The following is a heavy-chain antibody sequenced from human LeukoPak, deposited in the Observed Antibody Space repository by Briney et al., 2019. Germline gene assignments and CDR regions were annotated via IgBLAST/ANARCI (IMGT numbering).Heavy chain of an antibody. Sequence: SETLSLTCAVYGGSFSGYYWSWIRQPPGKGLEWIGEINHSGSTNYNPSLKSRVTISVDTSKNQFSLKLSSVTAADTAVYYCARRAPPDYRYYYYYYYMDVWGKGTTVTVSS. D-gene: IGHD4-11*01. V-gene: IGHV4-34*01. CDR3: ARRAPPDYRYYYYYYYMDV. J-gene: IGHJ6*03. CDR2: INHSGST. CDR1: GGSFSGYY.